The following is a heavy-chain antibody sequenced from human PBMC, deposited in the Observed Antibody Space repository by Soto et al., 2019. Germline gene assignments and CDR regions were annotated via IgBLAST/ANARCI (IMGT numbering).Heavy chain of an antibody. V-gene: IGHV3-23*01. CDR3: AREGEFGDHVVEYFQL. CDR1: GFTFSSFG. CDR2: MSGSGGST. Sequence: GGSLRLSCAASGFTFSSFGMSWVRQVPGKGLEWVSTMSGSGGSTYYTDSVKGRFTISRDNSMNTLFLHMDSLRAEDTALYYCAREGEFGDHVVEYFQLWGQGTLVTVSS. D-gene: IGHD4-17*01. J-gene: IGHJ1*01.